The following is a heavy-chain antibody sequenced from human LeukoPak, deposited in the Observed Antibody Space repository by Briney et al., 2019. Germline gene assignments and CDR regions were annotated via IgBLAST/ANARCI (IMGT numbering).Heavy chain of an antibody. J-gene: IGHJ4*02. CDR2: ISDSGGNT. Sequence: GGSLRLSCAVSGITLSNYGMSWVRQAPGKGLEWVAGISDSGGNTKYADSVKGRFTISRDNPKNTLYLQMNSLRAEDTAVYFCAKRGVVIRVILVGFHKEAYYFESWGQGALVTVSS. CDR3: AKRGVVIRVILVGFHKEAYYFES. D-gene: IGHD3/OR15-3a*01. V-gene: IGHV3-23*01. CDR1: GITLSNYG.